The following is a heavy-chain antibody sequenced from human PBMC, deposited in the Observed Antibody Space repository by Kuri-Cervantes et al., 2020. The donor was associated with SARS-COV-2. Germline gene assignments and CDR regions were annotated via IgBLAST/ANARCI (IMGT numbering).Heavy chain of an antibody. CDR3: ARQASIVGATTGFDY. CDR1: GYSFTSYW. J-gene: IGHJ4*02. V-gene: IGHV5-51*01. Sequence: GGSLRLSCKGSGYSFTSYWIGWVRQMPGKGLEWMGIIYPGDSDTRYSPSFQGQVTISADKSISTAYLQWSSLKASDTAMYYYARQASIVGATTGFDYWGQGTLVTVSS. CDR2: IYPGDSDT. D-gene: IGHD1-26*01.